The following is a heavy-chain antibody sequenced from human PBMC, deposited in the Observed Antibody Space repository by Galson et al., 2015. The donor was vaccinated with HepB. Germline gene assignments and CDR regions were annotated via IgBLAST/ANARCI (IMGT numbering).Heavy chain of an antibody. CDR3: ARDIHDSSGYYYPDY. V-gene: IGHV3-21*01. D-gene: IGHD3-22*01. CDR2: ISSSSSYI. CDR1: GFTFSSYS. Sequence: SLRLSCAASGFTFSSYSMNWVRQAPGKGLEWVSSISSSSSYIYYADSVKGRFTISRDNAKNSLYLQMNSLRAEDTAVYYCARDIHDSSGYYYPDYWGQGTLVTVSS. J-gene: IGHJ4*02.